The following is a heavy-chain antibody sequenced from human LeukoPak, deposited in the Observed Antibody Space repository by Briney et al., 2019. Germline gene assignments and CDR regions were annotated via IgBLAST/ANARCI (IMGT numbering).Heavy chain of an antibody. D-gene: IGHD3-9*01. CDR2: IYPGDSDT. CDR3: ARHPRYFDALTRRDYYYYMDV. Sequence: GESLKISCKGSGYSFTNYWIGWVRQIPGKGLEWMGIIYPGDSDTRYSPSFQGQVTISADKSISTAYLQWISLKASDTAMYYCARHPRYFDALTRRDYYYYMDVWGKGTTVTVSS. V-gene: IGHV5-51*01. CDR1: GYSFTNYW. J-gene: IGHJ6*03.